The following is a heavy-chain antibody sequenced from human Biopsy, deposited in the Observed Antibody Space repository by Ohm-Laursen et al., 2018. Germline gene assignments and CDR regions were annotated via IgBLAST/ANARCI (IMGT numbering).Heavy chain of an antibody. Sequence: GTLSLTCTVSRGSISSYYWNWIRQPPGKGLEWIGYIYYSGSTNYNPSLKSRVTISIDTSKNQFSLNMSSVTAADTAVYYCAREFYGNGMDVWGQGTTVTVSS. CDR3: AREFYGNGMDV. CDR2: IYYSGST. J-gene: IGHJ6*02. D-gene: IGHD4-17*01. V-gene: IGHV4-59*01. CDR1: RGSISSYY.